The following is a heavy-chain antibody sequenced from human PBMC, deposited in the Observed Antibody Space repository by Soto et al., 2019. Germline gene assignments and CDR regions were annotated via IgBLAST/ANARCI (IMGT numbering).Heavy chain of an antibody. CDR2: ISSTTNYI. CDR1: GFTFTRYS. Sequence: GGSLRLSCAASGFTFTRYSMNWVRQAPGKGLEWVSSISSTTNYIYYGDSMKGRFTIPRDNAKNSLYLEMNSLRAEDTAVYYCARESEDLTSNLDYWGQGTLVTVST. J-gene: IGHJ4*02. CDR3: ARESEDLTSNLDY. V-gene: IGHV3-21*06.